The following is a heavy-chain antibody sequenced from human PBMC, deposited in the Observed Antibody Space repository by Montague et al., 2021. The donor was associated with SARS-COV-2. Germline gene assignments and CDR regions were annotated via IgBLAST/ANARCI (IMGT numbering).Heavy chain of an antibody. J-gene: IGHJ6*03. D-gene: IGHD3-10*01. CDR3: ARLRDGVVPSPILGVGPYYSYYYMDV. CDR1: GTSFSGYY. CDR2: INHGGST. Sequence: SETLSLTCAVHGTSFSGYYWNWIRQRPGKGLEWIGEINHGGSTKYSPSLTSRLTISADTSKNQFSLTLTSVAAADTAVYYCARLRDGVVPSPILGVGPYYSYYYMDVWGRGTTVTVSS. V-gene: IGHV4-34*01.